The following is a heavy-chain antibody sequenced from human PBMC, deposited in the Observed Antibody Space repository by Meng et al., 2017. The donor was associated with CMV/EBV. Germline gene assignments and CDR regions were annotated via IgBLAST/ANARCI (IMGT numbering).Heavy chain of an antibody. V-gene: IGHV4-34*01. CDR1: GGSFIGYY. CDR3: ARESMVRGED. Sequence: QGQLQQGGAGLLNPSEPLSLTWAVYGGSFIGYYWSWIRQHPGKGLEWIGEINHSGSTNYNPSLKSRVTISVDTSKNQFSLKLSSVTAADTAVYYCARESMVRGEDWGQGTLVTVSS. J-gene: IGHJ4*02. CDR2: INHSGST. D-gene: IGHD3-10*01.